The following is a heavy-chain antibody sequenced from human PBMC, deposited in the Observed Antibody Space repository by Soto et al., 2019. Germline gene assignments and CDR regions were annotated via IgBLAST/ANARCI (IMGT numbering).Heavy chain of an antibody. J-gene: IGHJ4*02. CDR3: AKYDRSNIDY. CDR1: GFTFSSYG. Sequence: QVQLVESGGGVVQPGRPLRLSCAASGFTFSSYGMHWVRQAPGKGLEWVAVISYDGSNKYYADSVKGRFTISRDNSKNTLYLQMNSLRAEDTAVYYCAKYDRSNIDYWGQGTLVTVSS. CDR2: ISYDGSNK. V-gene: IGHV3-30*18. D-gene: IGHD1-1*01.